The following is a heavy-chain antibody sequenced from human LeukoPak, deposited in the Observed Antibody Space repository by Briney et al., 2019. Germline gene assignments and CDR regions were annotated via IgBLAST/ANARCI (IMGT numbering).Heavy chain of an antibody. CDR3: ARGYSGGSFFDP. V-gene: IGHV4-34*01. D-gene: IGHD2-15*01. CDR2: INHRGST. CDR1: GGSFSGYY. Sequence: KPSETLSLTCAVYGGSFSGYYWSWIRQPPGKGLEWIGEINHRGSTNYNPSLKSRVTISVDTSKNQFSLKLSSVTAADTAVYYCARGYSGGSFFDPWGQGTLVTVSS. J-gene: IGHJ5*02.